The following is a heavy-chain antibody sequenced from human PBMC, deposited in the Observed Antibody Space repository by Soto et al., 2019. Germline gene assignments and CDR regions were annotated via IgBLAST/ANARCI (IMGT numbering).Heavy chain of an antibody. V-gene: IGHV4-34*01. CDR1: GGSFSGYY. Sequence: QVQLQQWGAGLLKPSKTLSLTCAVYGGSFSGYYWSWIRQPPGEGLEWIGEINHSGSTNSNPSLKTRVTISVDTSKKQFSQKLSTVTAADTAVYWCERGISMIVEVQRDAPDKYYFDSWGQGTLVTVSS. J-gene: IGHJ4*02. D-gene: IGHD3-22*01. CDR2: INHSGST. CDR3: ERGISMIVEVQRDAPDKYYFDS.